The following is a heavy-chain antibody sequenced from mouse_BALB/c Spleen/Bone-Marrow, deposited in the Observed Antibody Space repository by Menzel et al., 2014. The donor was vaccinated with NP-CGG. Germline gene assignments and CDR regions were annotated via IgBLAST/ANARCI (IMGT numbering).Heavy chain of an antibody. CDR3: SRDQSGFYAMDF. CDR2: IWGDGST. J-gene: IGHJ4*01. D-gene: IGHD4-1*01. Sequence: VKLEESGPDLVEPSQSLSITCTVSGFSLTGYGVNWVRQPPGKGLEWLGMIWGDGSTDYNSALKSRLSISKDNSKSQVFLKMNSLQTDDTARYYLSRDQSGFYAMDFLGERTSATVSS. V-gene: IGHV2-6-7*01. CDR1: GFSLTGYG.